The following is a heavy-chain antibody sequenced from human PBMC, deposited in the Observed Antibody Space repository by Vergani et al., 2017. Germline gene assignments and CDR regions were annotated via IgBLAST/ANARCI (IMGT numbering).Heavy chain of an antibody. Sequence: QVKLQESGPGLVKPSEPLSLPCTVSGASVKSYYWSWIRQPPGKGLEWMGYVSFRGDTLYDPSVKGRMTISLNTSSNQFSLYLTSVTAADTAVYYFARARIYYGAGSPDYWGQGTLVTVSS. V-gene: IGHV4-59*02. CDR2: VSFRGDT. CDR3: ARARIYYGAGSPDY. CDR1: GASVKSYY. D-gene: IGHD3-10*01. J-gene: IGHJ4*02.